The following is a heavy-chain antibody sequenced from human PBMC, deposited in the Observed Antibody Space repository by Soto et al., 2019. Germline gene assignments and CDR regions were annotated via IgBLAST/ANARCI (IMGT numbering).Heavy chain of an antibody. Sequence: QVQLVQSGAEVKKPGSSVKVSCKASGGTFSSYAISWVRQAPGQGLEWMGGIIPIFGTANYAQKFQGRVTITADESTIAGYMGLRSLRSEDTAVYYCAGGVARPRRYYYYYGMDVWGQGTTVTVSS. J-gene: IGHJ6*02. CDR3: AGGVARPRRYYYYYGMDV. CDR2: IIPIFGTA. V-gene: IGHV1-69*01. CDR1: GGTFSSYA. D-gene: IGHD2-15*01.